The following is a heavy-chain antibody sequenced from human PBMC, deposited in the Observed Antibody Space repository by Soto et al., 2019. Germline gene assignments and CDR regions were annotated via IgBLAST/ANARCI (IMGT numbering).Heavy chain of an antibody. D-gene: IGHD2-2*01. Sequence: ASVKVSCKASGYTFTSYGISWVRQAPGQWLEWMGWISAYNGNTSYAQKLQGRVTMTTDTSTSTAYMELRSLRSDDTAVYYCARDLFGFVLVTAASNWFDPWGKGTLVTXPQ. CDR1: GYTFTSYG. CDR3: ARDLFGFVLVTAASNWFDP. V-gene: IGHV1-18*01. J-gene: IGHJ5*02. CDR2: ISAYNGNT.